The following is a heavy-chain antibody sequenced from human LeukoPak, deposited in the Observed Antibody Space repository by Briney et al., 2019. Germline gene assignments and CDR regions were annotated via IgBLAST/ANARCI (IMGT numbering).Heavy chain of an antibody. CDR1: GYRFANYW. J-gene: IGHJ4*02. D-gene: IGHD6-13*01. V-gene: IGHV5-51*01. Sequence: PGESLKISCKGSGYRFANYWIGWVRQMPGKGLEWMWIIYPGDSDTRYSPSFQGQVTISADKSISTAYLQWSSLQASDTAMYYCARHVGSSDVDFWGQGTLVTVSS. CDR3: ARHVGSSDVDF. CDR2: IYPGDSDT.